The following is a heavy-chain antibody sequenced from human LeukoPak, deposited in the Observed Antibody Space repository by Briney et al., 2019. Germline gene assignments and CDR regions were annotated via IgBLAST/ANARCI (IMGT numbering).Heavy chain of an antibody. V-gene: IGHV4-39*01. CDR2: IYKSGST. D-gene: IGHD5-24*01. CDR3: ARHYISGWLQSAFDI. J-gene: IGHJ3*02. CDR1: GGSISSSDYY. Sequence: KPSETLSLTCTVSGGSISSSDYYWGWIRQPPGKGLEWIGSIYKSGSTHSNPSLKSRVTISVDTSKNQFSLKLSSVTAADTAVYYCARHYISGWLQSAFDIWGQGTMVTVSS.